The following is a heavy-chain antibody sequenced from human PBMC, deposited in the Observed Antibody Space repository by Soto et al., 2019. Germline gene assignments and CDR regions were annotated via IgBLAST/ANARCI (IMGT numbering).Heavy chain of an antibody. CDR1: GFTFSSSE. Sequence: PGGSLRLSCAVSGFTFSSSEMYWVRQAPGKGLEWISYIHPSGQPIFYADSVKGRFTISGDNANNSVFLQMNSLRAEDTAVYYCARTASCWGQGKMVTV. CDR2: IHPSGQPI. J-gene: IGHJ3*01. D-gene: IGHD5-18*01. CDR3: ARTASC. V-gene: IGHV3-48*03.